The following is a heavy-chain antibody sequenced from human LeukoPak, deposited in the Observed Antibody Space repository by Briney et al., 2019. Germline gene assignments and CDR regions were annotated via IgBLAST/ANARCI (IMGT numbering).Heavy chain of an antibody. Sequence: SETLSLTCTVSGGSISSYYWSWIRQPPGKGLEWIGYIYYSGSTNYNPSLKSRVTISVDTSKNQFSLKLSSVTAADTAVYYCARGDLRGWFDPWGQGTLVTVSS. V-gene: IGHV4-59*01. CDR2: IYYSGST. J-gene: IGHJ5*02. D-gene: IGHD3-10*01. CDR1: GGSISSYY. CDR3: ARGDLRGWFDP.